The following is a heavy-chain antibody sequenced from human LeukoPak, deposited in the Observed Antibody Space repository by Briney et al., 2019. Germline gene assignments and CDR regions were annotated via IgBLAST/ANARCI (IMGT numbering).Heavy chain of an antibody. CDR2: IGPSGDKT. Sequence: GGSLRLSCAASGFTFSTYGMNWVRQAPGKGLEWVSGIGPSGDKTYYADSVKGRFTISRENSKNMVYLQMNSLRAEDTAVYYCARDLWFGEFDYWGQGNLVTVSS. V-gene: IGHV3-23*01. CDR1: GFTFSTYG. D-gene: IGHD3-10*01. J-gene: IGHJ4*02. CDR3: ARDLWFGEFDY.